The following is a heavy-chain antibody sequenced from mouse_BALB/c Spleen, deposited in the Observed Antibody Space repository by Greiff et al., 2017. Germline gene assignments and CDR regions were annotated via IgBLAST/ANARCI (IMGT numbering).Heavy chain of an antibody. Sequence: VQLKESGAELVKPGASVKLSCTASGFNIKDTYMHWVKQRPEQGLEWIGRIDPSNGNTKYDPKFQGKATITADTSSNTAYLQLSSLTSEDTAVYYCSSSYGPYGYFDVWGAGTTVTVSS. CDR2: IDPSNGNT. D-gene: IGHD2-10*02. V-gene: IGHV14-3*02. J-gene: IGHJ1*01. CDR3: SSSYGPYGYFDV. CDR1: GFNIKDTY.